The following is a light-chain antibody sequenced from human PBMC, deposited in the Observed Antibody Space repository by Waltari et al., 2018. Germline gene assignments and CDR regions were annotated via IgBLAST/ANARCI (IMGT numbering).Light chain of an antibody. Sequence: DIQMTQSPSSLSASIGDRVTITCRASQSISTYLNWYQQKPGKVPKLLIYCASTLQSGVPSRVSASGSGTHFTLTISSLQPEDVATYYCQQSYSTPWTFGQGTKVEIK. CDR2: CAS. V-gene: IGKV1-39*01. CDR1: QSISTY. J-gene: IGKJ1*01. CDR3: QQSYSTPWT.